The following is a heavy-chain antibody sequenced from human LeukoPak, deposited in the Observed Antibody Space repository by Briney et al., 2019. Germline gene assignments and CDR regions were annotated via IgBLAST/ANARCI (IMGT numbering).Heavy chain of an antibody. CDR1: GGSISSGGYY. D-gene: IGHD1-26*01. Sequence: EASQTLSLTCTVSGGSISSGGYYWSWIRQHPGKGLEWIGYIYYSGSTNYNPSLKSRVTISVDTSKNQFSLKLSSVTAADTAVYYCARSGVGATRDYYYGMDVWGQGTTVTVSS. V-gene: IGHV4-31*03. CDR2: IYYSGST. CDR3: ARSGVGATRDYYYGMDV. J-gene: IGHJ6*02.